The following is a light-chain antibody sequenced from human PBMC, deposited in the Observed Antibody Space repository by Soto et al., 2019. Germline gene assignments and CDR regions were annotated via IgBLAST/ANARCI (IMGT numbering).Light chain of an antibody. CDR2: DAS. CDR1: QSVSSY. CDR3: QQRSNWPPVT. V-gene: IGKV3-11*01. J-gene: IGKJ4*01. Sequence: EIVLTQSPATLSLSPGERATLSCRASQSVSSYLAWYQQKPGQAPRLLIYDASNRATGIPARFSGSGSGTDFTLTIISLEPEDFEIYYCQQRSNWPPVTFGGGTKVEIK.